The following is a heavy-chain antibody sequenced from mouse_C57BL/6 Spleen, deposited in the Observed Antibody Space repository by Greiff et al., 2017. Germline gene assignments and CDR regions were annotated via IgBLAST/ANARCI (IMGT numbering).Heavy chain of an antibody. Sequence: VQLQQSGPELVKPGASVKISCKASGYTFTDYYMNWVKQSHGKSLEWIGDINPNNGGTSYNQKFKGKATLTVDKSSSTAYMALRSLTSEDSAVYYCAREGDYGSKGAWFAYWGQGTLVTVSA. CDR2: INPNNGGT. CDR1: GYTFTDYY. CDR3: AREGDYGSKGAWFAY. J-gene: IGHJ3*01. D-gene: IGHD1-1*01. V-gene: IGHV1-26*01.